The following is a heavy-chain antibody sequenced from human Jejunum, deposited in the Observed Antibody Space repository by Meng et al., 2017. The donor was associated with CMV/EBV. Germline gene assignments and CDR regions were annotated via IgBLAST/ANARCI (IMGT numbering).Heavy chain of an antibody. CDR1: EYTFTRHS. CDR3: ARLSAYYFDY. CDR2: IYPSSGST. Sequence: QMLTSGDGMKKPGASVLVSSNESEYTFTRHSMHWGRQAPGQGLEGMGIIYPSSGSTTYAHKFQGRVTMTSDTSTGTVYMELSSLRSEDTAVYYCARLSAYYFDYWGQGTLVTVSS. V-gene: IGHV1-46*01. J-gene: IGHJ4*02.